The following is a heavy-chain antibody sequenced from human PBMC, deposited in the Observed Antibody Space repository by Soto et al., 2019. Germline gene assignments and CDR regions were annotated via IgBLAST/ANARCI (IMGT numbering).Heavy chain of an antibody. Sequence: GGSLRLSCAASGFTFSNAGMSWVRQAPGKGLEWVCRIRSKTDGGTTDYAAPVKGRFTISRDDSKNPLYLQMNSLKTEDTAVYYCAIAPEAAAGDDAFDIWGQGTMVTVSS. CDR1: GFTFSNAG. CDR2: IRSKTDGGTT. CDR3: AIAPEAAAGDDAFDI. J-gene: IGHJ3*02. D-gene: IGHD6-13*01. V-gene: IGHV3-15*01.